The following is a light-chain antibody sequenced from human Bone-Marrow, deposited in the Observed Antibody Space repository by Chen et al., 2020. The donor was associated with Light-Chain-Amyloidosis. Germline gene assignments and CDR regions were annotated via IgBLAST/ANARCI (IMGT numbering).Light chain of an antibody. CDR2: TNS. CDR1: RANFGAGLA. J-gene: IGLJ1*01. Sequence: QSVLTQPPSVSGAPGQRVTISCTGNRANFGAGLAVHWYQQLPGKAPKLLISTNSDRPSGVPDRFSGSKSGASASLAITGLQADDEGDYYCQSYDGNLKIYVFGTGTKSPS. V-gene: IGLV1-40*01. CDR3: QSYDGNLKIYV.